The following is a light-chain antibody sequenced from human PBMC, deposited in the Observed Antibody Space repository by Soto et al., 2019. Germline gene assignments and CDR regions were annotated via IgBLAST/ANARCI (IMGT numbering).Light chain of an antibody. J-gene: IGLJ1*01. CDR3: SSYTSTSTLYV. V-gene: IGLV2-14*01. Sequence: ALTQPASVSGSPGQSITISCTGTSSDVGGYNYVSWYQQNPGKAPKVMIYEVSNRPSGVSGRFSGSKSGNAASLTISGLQAEDEATYYCSSYTSTSTLYVFGPGTKVTVL. CDR1: SSDVGGYNY. CDR2: EVS.